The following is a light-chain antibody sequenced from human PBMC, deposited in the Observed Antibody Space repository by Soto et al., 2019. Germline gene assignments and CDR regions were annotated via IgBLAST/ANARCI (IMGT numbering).Light chain of an antibody. V-gene: IGLV2-23*02. J-gene: IGLJ2*01. CDR1: SSDVGSYSL. CDR2: GVS. Sequence: QSALTQPASVSGSPGQSITISCTGTSSDVGSYSLVSWYQQHPGKAPKLLIYGVSKRPSGVSNRFSGSKSGDTSSLTISGLQAEHEANYFCSSYAGSSTVVFGGGTKLTVL. CDR3: SSYAGSSTVV.